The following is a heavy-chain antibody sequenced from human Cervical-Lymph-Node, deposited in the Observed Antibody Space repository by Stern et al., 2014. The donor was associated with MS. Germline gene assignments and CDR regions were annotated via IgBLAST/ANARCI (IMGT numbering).Heavy chain of an antibody. V-gene: IGHV4-59*01. J-gene: IGHJ4*02. Sequence: QVQLVESGPGLVKPSETLSLTCTVSNVSIGLFYWSWIRQSPGRGLEWIGYVYYSGTTDYNPSLKSRVTMAVDTSKSQFSLKLSSLTAADTAVYYCASIQLWSKSFDYWGRGTLVTVSS. CDR1: NVSIGLFY. CDR3: ASIQLWSKSFDY. D-gene: IGHD1-1*01. CDR2: VYYSGTT.